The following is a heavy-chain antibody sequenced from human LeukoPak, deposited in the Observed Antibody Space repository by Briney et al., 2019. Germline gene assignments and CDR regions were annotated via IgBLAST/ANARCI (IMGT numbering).Heavy chain of an antibody. V-gene: IGHV1-69*05. CDR1: GGTFSSYA. D-gene: IGHD3-22*01. Sequence: ASVKVSCKASGGTFSSYAISWVRQAPGQGLEWMGGIIPIFGTANYAQKFQGRVTITTDESTSTAYMELSSLRSEDTAVYYCARAYYDSSGYPYYYYMDVWGKGTTVTVSS. CDR3: ARAYYDSSGYPYYYYMDV. CDR2: IIPIFGTA. J-gene: IGHJ6*03.